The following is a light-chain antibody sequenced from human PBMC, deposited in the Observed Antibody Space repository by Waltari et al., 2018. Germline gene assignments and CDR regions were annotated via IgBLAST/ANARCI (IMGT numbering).Light chain of an antibody. CDR1: SSAVGTYDF. V-gene: IGLV2-23*02. Sequence: SALTQPASVSGSPGQSITIPCPGSSSAVGTYDFVSCYQQYPGKAPKAIIYEVNKRPSGVSDRFSGSKSGNTASLTISGLQPEDEADYHCCSYATRNTPVAFGGGTKVTLL. J-gene: IGLJ2*01. CDR3: CSYATRNTPVA. CDR2: EVN.